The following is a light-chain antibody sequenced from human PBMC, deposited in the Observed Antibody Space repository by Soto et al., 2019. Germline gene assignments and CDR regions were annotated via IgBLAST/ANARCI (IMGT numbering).Light chain of an antibody. Sequence: QSALTQPRSVSGSPGQSVTISCTGTKSDVGGYVYVSWYQHHPGKAPKLIIYDVTKRPSGVPDRISGSKSGNTASLTISGLQAEDEADYYCCSYAGTYTLWVFGGGTKLTVL. CDR2: DVT. J-gene: IGLJ3*02. CDR1: KSDVGGYVY. V-gene: IGLV2-11*01. CDR3: CSYAGTYTLWV.